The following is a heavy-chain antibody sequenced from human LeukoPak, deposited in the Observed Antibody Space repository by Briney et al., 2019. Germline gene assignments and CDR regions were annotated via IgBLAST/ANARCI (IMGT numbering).Heavy chain of an antibody. V-gene: IGHV1-3*01. J-gene: IGHJ4*02. D-gene: IGHD2-2*01. CDR2: INAGNGNT. Sequence: ASVKVSCKASGYTFTSYAMHWVRQAPGQRLEWMGWINAGNGNTKYSQKFQGRVTITRDTSISTAYMELSRLRSDDTAVYYCARASYQLLSLLDYWGQGTLVTVSS. CDR3: ARASYQLLSLLDY. CDR1: GYTFTSYA.